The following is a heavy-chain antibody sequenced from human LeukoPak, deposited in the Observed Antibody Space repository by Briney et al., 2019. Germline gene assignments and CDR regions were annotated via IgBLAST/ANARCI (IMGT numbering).Heavy chain of an antibody. CDR3: ARDRYCSSTSCYRRLYYYYYGMDV. CDR2: IKQDGSEK. Sequence: GGSLRLSCAASGFTFSSYWMSWVRQAPGKGLEWVANIKQDGSEKYYVDSVKGRFTISRDNAKNSLYLQMNSLRAEDTAVYYCARDRYCSSTSCYRRLYYYYYGMDVWGKGTTVTVSS. D-gene: IGHD2-2*01. J-gene: IGHJ6*04. V-gene: IGHV3-7*03. CDR1: GFTFSSYW.